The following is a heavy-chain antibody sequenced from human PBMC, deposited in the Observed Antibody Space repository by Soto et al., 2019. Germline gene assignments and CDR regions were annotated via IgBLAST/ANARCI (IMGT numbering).Heavy chain of an antibody. CDR3: TTDPPDCGGDCSPRSA. D-gene: IGHD2-21*02. CDR2: IKSKTDGGTT. J-gene: IGHJ5*02. Sequence: EVQLVESGGGLVKPGGSLRLSCAASGFTFSNAGLNWVRQAPGKGLEWVGRIKSKTDGGTTDYAAPVKGRFTISRDDSKNTLYLQMNSLKTEDTAVYYCTTDPPDCGGDCSPRSAWGQGTLVTVSS. CDR1: GFTFSNAG. V-gene: IGHV3-15*07.